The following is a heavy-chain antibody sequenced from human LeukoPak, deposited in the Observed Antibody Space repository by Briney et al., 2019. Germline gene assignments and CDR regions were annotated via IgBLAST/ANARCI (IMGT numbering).Heavy chain of an antibody. Sequence: GGSLRLSCAASVFTFRNFAMSWVRQAPGRGLEGVSAISGSGGSTYYADSVKGRFTVSRDNSKNTMYLQMNSLRAEDTAVYYCAYQTSYDSSGDPDWGQGTLVTVSS. CDR3: AYQTSYDSSGDPD. CDR2: ISGSGGST. J-gene: IGHJ4*02. CDR1: VFTFRNFA. V-gene: IGHV3-23*01. D-gene: IGHD3-22*01.